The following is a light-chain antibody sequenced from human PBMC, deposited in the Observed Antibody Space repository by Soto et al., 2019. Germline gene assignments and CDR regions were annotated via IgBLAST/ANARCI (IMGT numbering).Light chain of an antibody. CDR1: QSLLHSDRYTY. J-gene: IGKJ2*01. Sequence: DIVMTQSPLTLPVTPGEPASISCRSSQSLLHSDRYTYMDWYLQKPGQSPQVLIYLTFNRASGVPDRFSGSGSGTDFTLKISRVEAEDAGVYYCMQALQTPYTFGQGTKLEIK. CDR3: MQALQTPYT. V-gene: IGKV2-28*01. CDR2: LTF.